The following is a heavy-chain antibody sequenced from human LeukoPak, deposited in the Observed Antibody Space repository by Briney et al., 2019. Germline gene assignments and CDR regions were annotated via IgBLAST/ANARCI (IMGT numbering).Heavy chain of an antibody. D-gene: IGHD2-15*01. Sequence: ASVKVSCKASGYSFVLYGISWVRQAPGQGPEWMGWISTYNGNTNYAQKFQGRVTMTRDTSISTAYMELSRLRSDDTAVYYCARSIVVDSGAFDIWGQGTMVTVSS. J-gene: IGHJ3*02. CDR1: GYSFVLYG. CDR2: ISTYNGNT. V-gene: IGHV1-18*01. CDR3: ARSIVVDSGAFDI.